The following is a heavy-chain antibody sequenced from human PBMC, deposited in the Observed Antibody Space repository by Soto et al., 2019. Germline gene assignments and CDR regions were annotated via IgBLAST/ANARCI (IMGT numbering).Heavy chain of an antibody. CDR1: GYTFTSYY. CDR3: ARDRYYGGNSGEVNWFDP. D-gene: IGHD4-17*01. V-gene: IGHV1-46*01. J-gene: IGHJ5*02. CDR2: INPSGGST. Sequence: ASVKVSCKASGYTFTSYYMHWVRQAPGQGLEWMGIINPSGGSTSYAQKFQGRVTMTRDTSTSTVYMELGSLRSEDTAVYYCARDRYYGGNSGEVNWFDPWGQGTLVTSPQ.